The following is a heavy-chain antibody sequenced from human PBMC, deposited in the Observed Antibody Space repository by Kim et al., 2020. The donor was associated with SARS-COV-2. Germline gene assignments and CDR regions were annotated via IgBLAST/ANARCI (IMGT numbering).Heavy chain of an antibody. D-gene: IGHD3-10*01. CDR3: ARPIMVRGVITSVGAFDI. J-gene: IGHJ3*02. CDR1: GGSISSSSYY. CDR2: IYYSGST. Sequence: SETLSLTCTVSGGSISSSSYYWGWIRQPPGKGLEWIGSIYYSGSTYYNPSLKSRVTISVDTSKNQFSLKLSSVTAADTAVYYCARPIMVRGVITSVGAFDIWGQGTMVTVSS. V-gene: IGHV4-39*01.